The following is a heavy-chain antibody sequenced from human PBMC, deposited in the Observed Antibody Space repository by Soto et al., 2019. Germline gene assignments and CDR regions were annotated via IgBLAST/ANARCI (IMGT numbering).Heavy chain of an antibody. CDR1: GFTFSNSA. CDR2: ITNGGTT. D-gene: IGHD1-26*01. Sequence: GGSLRLSCAASGFTFSNSAMSWVRQGPGKGLGWVSTITNGGTTFYPDSVRGRITISRDNSKSTLFLQMNSLRAEDTAVYYCSKRHSSGTYSFDSWGQGTLVTFSS. J-gene: IGHJ4*02. CDR3: SKRHSSGTYSFDS. V-gene: IGHV3-23*01.